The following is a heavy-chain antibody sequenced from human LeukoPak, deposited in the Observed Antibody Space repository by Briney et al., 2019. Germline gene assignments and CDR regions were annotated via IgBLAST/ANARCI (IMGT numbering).Heavy chain of an antibody. CDR2: INSDGGRT. CDR3: ARDFSGASRIDY. J-gene: IGHJ4*02. V-gene: IGHV3-74*01. Sequence: GGSLRLSCAASGFTFSTYWMHWVRQAPGKGLVWISHINSDGGRTTYADSVKGRFTISRDNAKNTLYLKLNSLRAEDTAVYYCARDFSGASRIDYWGQGTLVTVSS. D-gene: IGHD1-26*01. CDR1: GFTFSTYW.